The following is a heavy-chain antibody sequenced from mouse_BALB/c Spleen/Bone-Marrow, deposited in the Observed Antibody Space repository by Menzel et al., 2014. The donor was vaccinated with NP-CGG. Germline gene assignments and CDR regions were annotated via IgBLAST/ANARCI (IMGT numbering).Heavy chain of an antibody. CDR1: GFSLTNYD. J-gene: IGHJ4*01. Sequence: VMLVESGPGLVAPSQSLSITCTVSGFSLTNYDINWIRQPPGKVLEWLGVIWAGGSTNYNSALMSRLSISKDNSKSQVFLKMNSLQTDDTAMYYCARGSYYEGAMDYWGQGTSVTVSS. D-gene: IGHD1-1*01. CDR3: ARGSYYEGAMDY. CDR2: IWAGGST. V-gene: IGHV2-9*02.